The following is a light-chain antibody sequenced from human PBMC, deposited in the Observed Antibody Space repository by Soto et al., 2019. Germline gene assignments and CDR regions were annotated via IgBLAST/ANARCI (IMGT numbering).Light chain of an antibody. CDR2: DAS. CDR3: QQFNNWPLT. Sequence: EAVRTNSPPPLFLSPGERATLSGRAIQSVGSNLAWYQQKPGQAPRLPIYDASTRATGVPARFSGSGSGAEFTLTISSLQSEDFAVYYCQQFNNWPLTFGGGTKVEIK. CDR1: QSVGSN. J-gene: IGKJ4*01. V-gene: IGKV3-15*01.